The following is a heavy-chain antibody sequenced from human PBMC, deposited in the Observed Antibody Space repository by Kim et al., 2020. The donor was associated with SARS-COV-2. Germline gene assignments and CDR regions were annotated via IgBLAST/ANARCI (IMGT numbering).Heavy chain of an antibody. CDR3: ARGLDMVRGVVNGFDI. Sequence: SETLSLTCAVSGGSISSSNWWSWVRQPPEKGLEWIGEIYHSGSTNYNASLKSRVTISLDKSKNQFPLNLSSVTAADTAVYYCARGLDMVRGVVNGFDIWGQGTMVTVSS. CDR2: IYHSGST. J-gene: IGHJ3*02. CDR1: GGSISSSNW. D-gene: IGHD3-10*01. V-gene: IGHV4-4*02.